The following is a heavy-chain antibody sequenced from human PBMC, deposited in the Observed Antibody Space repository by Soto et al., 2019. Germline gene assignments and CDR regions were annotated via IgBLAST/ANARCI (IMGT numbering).Heavy chain of an antibody. CDR2: ISAYNGNT. V-gene: IGHV1-18*01. J-gene: IGHJ6*02. CDR3: ARVRGDIVVVPAATPYYYYGMDV. CDR1: GYTFTSYG. D-gene: IGHD2-2*01. Sequence: QVQLVQSGAEVKKPGASVKVSCKASGYTFTSYGISWVRQAPGQGLEWMGWISAYNGNTNYAQKLQGRVTMTPDTSTRTGYMELRSLRPDDTAVYYCARVRGDIVVVPAATPYYYYGMDVWGQGTTVTVSS.